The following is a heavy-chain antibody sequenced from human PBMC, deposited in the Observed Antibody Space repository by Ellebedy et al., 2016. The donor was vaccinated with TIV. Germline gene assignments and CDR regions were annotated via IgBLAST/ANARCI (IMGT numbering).Heavy chain of an antibody. V-gene: IGHV3-11*01. J-gene: IGHJ4*02. CDR1: GFTFSDYN. CDR3: ARVRKGSRGYTC. Sequence: GESLKISCAASGFTFSDYNMSWLRQAPGKGLEWVSYISSNGSSIYNADSVKGRFTISRENAKSSRFLQMNSLRDEYTAVYYGARVRKGSRGYTCWGQGTLVTVSS. CDR2: ISSNGSSI. D-gene: IGHD5-12*01.